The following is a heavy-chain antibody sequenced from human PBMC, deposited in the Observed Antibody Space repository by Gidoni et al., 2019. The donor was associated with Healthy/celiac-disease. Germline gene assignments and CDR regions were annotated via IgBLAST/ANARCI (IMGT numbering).Heavy chain of an antibody. CDR2: ISGSGGST. V-gene: IGHV3-23*01. CDR1: GFPFTNYA. J-gene: IGHJ4*02. Sequence: EVQLLESGGGLVQPVGFLRLSCAASGFPFTNYARSWVRQAPGKGLEWVSGISGSGGSTFYADSVKGRFSISRDNFKDTLYLQMSGLRAEDTAVYYCAKSISVTGYYFDDWGQGTLVTVSS. CDR3: AKSISVTGYYFDD. D-gene: IGHD2-21*02.